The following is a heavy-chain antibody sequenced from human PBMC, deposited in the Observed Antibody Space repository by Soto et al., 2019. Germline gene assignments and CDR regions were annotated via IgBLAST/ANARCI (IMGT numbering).Heavy chain of an antibody. V-gene: IGHV4-31*03. J-gene: IGHJ4*02. Sequence: QVQLQESGPGLVKPSQTLSLTCTVSGGSISRSGYYWTWIRQHPGKGLEWVGYRSYTGNRYYIPSLQRRVTIPLGTSKNQFSLKLSAVTAADPAVYYCATSRSAVNYYFDVWGQGTLVTVSS. CDR2: RSYTGNR. D-gene: IGHD2-15*01. CDR1: GGSISRSGYY. CDR3: ATSRSAVNYYFDV.